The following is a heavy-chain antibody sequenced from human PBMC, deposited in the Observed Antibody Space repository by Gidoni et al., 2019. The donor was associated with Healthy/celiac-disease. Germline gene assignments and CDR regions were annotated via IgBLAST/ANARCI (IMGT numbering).Heavy chain of an antibody. CDR2: IYYSGST. J-gene: IGHJ3*02. Sequence: QVQLQESGPGLVKPSQTLSLTCTVSGGSISSGGYYWSWIRQHPGKGLEWIGYIYYSGSTYYNPSLKSRVTISVDTSKNQFSLKLSSVTAADTAVYYCARDCSSTSCYVPGAFDIWGQGTMVTVSS. V-gene: IGHV4-31*03. CDR3: ARDCSSTSCYVPGAFDI. D-gene: IGHD2-2*01. CDR1: GGSISSGGYY.